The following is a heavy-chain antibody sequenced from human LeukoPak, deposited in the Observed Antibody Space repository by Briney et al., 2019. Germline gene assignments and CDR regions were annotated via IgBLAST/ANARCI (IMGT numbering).Heavy chain of an antibody. CDR2: LYYSGTT. J-gene: IGHJ4*02. V-gene: IGHV4-61*01. D-gene: IGHD4-23*01. CDR1: GGSVSSGSYY. CDR3: ASQYYGGNSGFDC. Sequence: PSETLSLTCTVSGGSVSSGSYYWSWIRQPPGKGLEWIGYLYYSGTTNYNPSLKSRVTISVDTSKNQFSLNLTSVTAADTAVYYCASQYYGGNSGFDCWGQGTLVTVSS.